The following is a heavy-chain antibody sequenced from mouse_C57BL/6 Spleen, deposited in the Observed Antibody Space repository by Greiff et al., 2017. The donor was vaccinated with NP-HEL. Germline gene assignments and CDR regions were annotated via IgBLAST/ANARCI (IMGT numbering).Heavy chain of an antibody. CDR2: FYPGSGSI. D-gene: IGHD2-12*01. Sequence: VQLQQSGAELVKPGASVKLSCKASGYTFTEYTIHWVKQRSGQGLEWIGWFYPGSGSIKYNEKFKDKATLTADKSSSTAYMELSRFTSEDSAVYFCARHEGAYYSPYYAMDYWGQGTSVTVSS. CDR3: ARHEGAYYSPYYAMDY. V-gene: IGHV1-62-2*01. CDR1: GYTFTEYT. J-gene: IGHJ4*01.